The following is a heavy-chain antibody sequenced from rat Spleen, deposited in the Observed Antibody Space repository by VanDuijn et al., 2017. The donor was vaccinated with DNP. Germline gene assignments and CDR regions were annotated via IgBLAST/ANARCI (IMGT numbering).Heavy chain of an antibody. Sequence: VQLKESGPGPVQPSQTLSLTCTVSGFSLTDFNVPWVRQPTGKGLEWMGVLWTDGNTDYNSALKSRLTISRDTSKSQLFLKMNSLQTEDTATYYCARGRSMAPFDYWGQGVMVTVSS. V-gene: IGHV2-30*01. D-gene: IGHD1-3*01. CDR3: ARGRSMAPFDY. CDR1: GFSLTDFN. J-gene: IGHJ2*01. CDR2: LWTDGNT.